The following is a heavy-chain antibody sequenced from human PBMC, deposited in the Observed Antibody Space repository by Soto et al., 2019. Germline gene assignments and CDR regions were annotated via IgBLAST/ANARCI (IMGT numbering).Heavy chain of an antibody. Sequence: ASVKVSCKASGYTFTSYGISWVRQAPGQGLEWMGWISAYNGNTNYAQKLQGRVTMTTDTSTSTAYMELRSLRSDDTAVYYCARRLWGSRSHCYYYGIDVRGQGTTVSVSS. D-gene: IGHD5-18*01. CDR3: ARRLWGSRSHCYYYGIDV. V-gene: IGHV1-18*04. CDR1: GYTFTSYG. CDR2: ISAYNGNT. J-gene: IGHJ6*02.